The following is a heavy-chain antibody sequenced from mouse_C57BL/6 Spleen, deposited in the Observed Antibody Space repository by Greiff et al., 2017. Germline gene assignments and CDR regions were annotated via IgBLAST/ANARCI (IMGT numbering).Heavy chain of an antibody. J-gene: IGHJ1*03. CDR2: IDPSDSET. V-gene: IGHV1-52*01. CDR3: SRTYGNFYWYFDV. CDR1: GYTFTSYW. D-gene: IGHD2-1*01. Sequence: QVQLQQPGAELVRPGSSVKLSCKASGYTFTSYWMHWVKQRPIQGLEWIGNIDPSDSETHYNQTFKDKATLTVAKSSSTAYLQLSSLTSEDSAVYYWSRTYGNFYWYFDVWGTVTTVTVSS.